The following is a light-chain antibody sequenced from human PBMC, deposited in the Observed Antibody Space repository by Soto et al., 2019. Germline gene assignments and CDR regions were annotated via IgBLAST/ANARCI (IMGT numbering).Light chain of an antibody. Sequence: QSALTQPASVSGSPGQSITISCTGTSSDIGTYNFVSWYQQHPDKAPKLMIYDVRNRPSGVSNRFSGSKSGNTASLTISGLQAEDEADYYCSSYTGSASYVFGTGTKLTVL. V-gene: IGLV2-14*03. CDR3: SSYTGSASYV. CDR1: SSDIGTYNF. CDR2: DVR. J-gene: IGLJ1*01.